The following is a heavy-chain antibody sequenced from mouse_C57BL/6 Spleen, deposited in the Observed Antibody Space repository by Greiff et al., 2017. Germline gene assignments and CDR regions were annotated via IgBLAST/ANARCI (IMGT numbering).Heavy chain of an antibody. Sequence: VQLQQSGPELVKPGASVKISCKASGYAFSSSWMNWVKQRPGKGLEGIGRIYPGDGDTNSNGKFKGKATLTADKSSSTAYMQLSSLTSEDSAVYFCARSVLRRYLYFDVWGTGTTVTVSS. J-gene: IGHJ1*03. V-gene: IGHV1-82*01. D-gene: IGHD2-12*01. CDR1: GYAFSSSW. CDR3: ARSVLRRYLYFDV. CDR2: IYPGDGDT.